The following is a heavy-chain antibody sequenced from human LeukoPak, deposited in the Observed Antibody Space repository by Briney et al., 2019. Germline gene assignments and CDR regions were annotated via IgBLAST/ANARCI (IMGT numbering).Heavy chain of an antibody. J-gene: IGHJ3*01. CDR3: AKVSCGGNCFYAFDV. CDR1: GFTFSSYA. V-gene: IGHV3-23*01. CDR2: ISASSGNT. Sequence: PGGSLRLSCATSGFTFSSYALNWVRQAPGEGLEWVAGISASSGNTFYADSVKGRFTISRDSSKSTLFLQMNSLRAEDTAVYYCAKVSCGGNCFYAFDVWGRGTMVAVSS. D-gene: IGHD2-21*02.